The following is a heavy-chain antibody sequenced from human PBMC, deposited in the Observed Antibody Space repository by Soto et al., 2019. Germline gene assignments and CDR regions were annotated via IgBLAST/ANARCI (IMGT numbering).Heavy chain of an antibody. CDR3: ATSVKGKRYYDFWSGQLNRYYYYYGMDV. J-gene: IGHJ6*02. CDR1: GYTLTELS. D-gene: IGHD3-3*01. V-gene: IGHV1-24*01. Sequence: ASVNVSSKVSGYTLTELSMHWVRQAPGKGLGWMGGFDPEDGETTYAQKFQCRVTMTEDTSTDTAYMELSSLRSEDTAVYYCATSVKGKRYYDFWSGQLNRYYYYYGMDVWGQGTTVTVSS. CDR2: FDPEDGET.